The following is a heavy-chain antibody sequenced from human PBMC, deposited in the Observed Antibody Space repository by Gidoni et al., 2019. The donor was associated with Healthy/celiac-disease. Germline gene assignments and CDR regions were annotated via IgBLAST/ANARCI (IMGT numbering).Heavy chain of an antibody. CDR3: ARGLYCSGGSCYSF. CDR1: GGSISSSNW. J-gene: IGHJ4*02. CDR2: IYHSGST. V-gene: IGHV4-4*01. D-gene: IGHD2-15*01. Sequence: QVQLQESGPGLVKPSGTLSPTCAVPGGSISSSNWWSWVRPPPGKGLEWIGEIYHSGSTNYNPSLKSRVTISVDKSKNQFSLKLSSVTAADTAVYCCARGLYCSGGSCYSFWGQGTLVTVSS.